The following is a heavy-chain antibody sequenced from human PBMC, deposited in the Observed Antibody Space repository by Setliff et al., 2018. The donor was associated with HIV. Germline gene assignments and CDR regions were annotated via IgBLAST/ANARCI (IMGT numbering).Heavy chain of an antibody. V-gene: IGHV4-39*01. CDR1: GGSINSTSYY. D-gene: IGHD6-13*01. CDR3: ARGPFPAAGFSGLRGGRTYYYYGMGV. Sequence: SETLSLTCTVSGGSINSTSYYWGWIRQPPGKGLEWIGSIYYSGSTYYNPSLNSRVTISVDASKNQFSLKLSSVTAADTAVYYCARGPFPAAGFSGLRGGRTYYYYGMGVWGQGTTVTVSS. J-gene: IGHJ6*02. CDR2: IYYSGST.